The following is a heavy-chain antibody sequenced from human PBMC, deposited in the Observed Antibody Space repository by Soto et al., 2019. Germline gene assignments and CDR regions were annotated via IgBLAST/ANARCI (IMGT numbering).Heavy chain of an antibody. J-gene: IGHJ6*03. CDR3: ARTMIWPYSNYPVPYYYYYYMDV. CDR1: GGTFSSYT. V-gene: IGHV1-69*02. D-gene: IGHD4-4*01. Sequence: ASVKVSCKASGGTFSSYTISWVRQAPGQGLEWMGRIIPILGIANYAQKFQSRVTITADKSTSTAYMELSSLRSEDTAVYYCARTMIWPYSNYPVPYYYYYYMDVWGKGTTVTVSS. CDR2: IIPILGIA.